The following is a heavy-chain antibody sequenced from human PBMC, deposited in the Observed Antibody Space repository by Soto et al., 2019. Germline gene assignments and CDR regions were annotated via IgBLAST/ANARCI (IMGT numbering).Heavy chain of an antibody. Sequence: SSETLSLTCTVSGGSISSYYWSWIRQPPGKGLEWIGYIYYSGSTNYNPSLKSRVTISVDTSKNRFSLKLSSVTAADTAVYYCARDCSSTSCYVDAFDIWGQGTMVTVSS. CDR2: IYYSGST. CDR1: GGSISSYY. V-gene: IGHV4-59*01. J-gene: IGHJ3*02. CDR3: ARDCSSTSCYVDAFDI. D-gene: IGHD2-2*01.